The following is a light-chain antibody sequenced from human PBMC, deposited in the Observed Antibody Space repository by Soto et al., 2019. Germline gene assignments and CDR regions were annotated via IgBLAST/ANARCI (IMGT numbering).Light chain of an antibody. CDR3: QSFDSNLSGWV. CDR1: SSNIGAGYD. CDR2: AVT. Sequence: QAVVTQPPSVSGAPGQRATISCTGSSSNIGAGYDVHWYQQLPGTAPKLLIFAVTSRPSGVPDRFSGSKSGTSASLAITGLQAEDEADYYCQSFDSNLSGWVFGGGTKLTVL. J-gene: IGLJ3*02. V-gene: IGLV1-40*01.